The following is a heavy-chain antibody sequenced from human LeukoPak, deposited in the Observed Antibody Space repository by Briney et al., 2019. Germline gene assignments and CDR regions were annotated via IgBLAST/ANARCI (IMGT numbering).Heavy chain of an antibody. CDR3: ARRRAPYIVVVPAATTHFDY. J-gene: IGHJ4*02. CDR1: GGSISSYY. Sequence: SETLSLTCTVSGGSISSYYWSWIRQPPGKGLEWIGYIYYSGSTNYNPSLKSRVTISVDTSKNPFSPKLSSVTAADTAVYYCARRRAPYIVVVPAATTHFDYWGQGTLVTVSS. D-gene: IGHD2-2*01. V-gene: IGHV4-59*08. CDR2: IYYSGST.